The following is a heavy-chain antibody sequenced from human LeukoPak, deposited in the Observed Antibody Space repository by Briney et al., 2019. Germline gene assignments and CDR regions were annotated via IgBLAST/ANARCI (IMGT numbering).Heavy chain of an antibody. Sequence: SETLSLTCTVSGGSISSYYWSWIRQPPGKGLEWIGYIYYSGSTNYNPSLKSRVTISVDTSKNQFSLKLSSVTAADTAVYYCARDRGGYDFDYWGQGTLVTVSS. V-gene: IGHV4-59*01. CDR1: GGSISSYY. J-gene: IGHJ4*02. CDR2: IYYSGST. CDR3: ARDRGGYDFDY. D-gene: IGHD5-12*01.